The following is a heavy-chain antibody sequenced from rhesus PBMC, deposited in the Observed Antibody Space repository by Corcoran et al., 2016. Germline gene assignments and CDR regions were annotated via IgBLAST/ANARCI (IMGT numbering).Heavy chain of an antibody. J-gene: IGHJ3*01. CDR2: IYGSGGGT. CDR3: ARVNSSWYAFDF. D-gene: IGHD6-13*01. CDR1: GGSISDDYY. V-gene: IGHV4-106*01. Sequence: QVQLQESGPGLVKPSETLSLTCAVSGGSISDDYYWSWIRKPPGKGLEWIGYIYGSGGGTNYNPSLKNRVTISIDTSKNQFSLKLSSVTAADTAVYYCARVNSSWYAFDFWGQGLRVTVSS.